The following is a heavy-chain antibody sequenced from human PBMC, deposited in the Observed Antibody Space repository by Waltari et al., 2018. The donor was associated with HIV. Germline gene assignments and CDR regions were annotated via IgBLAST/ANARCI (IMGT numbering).Heavy chain of an antibody. J-gene: IGHJ1*01. CDR3: ARGRSSRWFRPWGGFDT. CDR2: INALSGQS. CDR1: GFKFETYA. D-gene: IGHD3-9*01. Sequence: QVRLIQSQSEVKKPGASLRISCQASGFKFETYAMNWLRQGPGQGLEWLGWINALSGQSTVFQSFFGRVDLSLNNALLTTFFEIKDLRLEDAATYYCARGRSSRWFRPWGGFDTWGQGT. V-gene: IGHV7-4-1*02.